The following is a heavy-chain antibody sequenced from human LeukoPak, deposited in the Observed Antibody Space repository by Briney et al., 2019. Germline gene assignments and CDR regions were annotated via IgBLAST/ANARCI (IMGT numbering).Heavy chain of an antibody. CDR2: IYSGGST. Sequence: SGGSLRLSCAASGFTVSSNYMSWVRQAPGKGLEWVSVIYSGGSTYYADSVKGRFTISRDNSKNTLYLQMNSLRAEDTAVYYCARTLGFGEPYYFDYWGQGTLVTVSS. CDR1: GFTVSSNY. V-gene: IGHV3-53*01. D-gene: IGHD3-10*01. CDR3: ARTLGFGEPYYFDY. J-gene: IGHJ4*02.